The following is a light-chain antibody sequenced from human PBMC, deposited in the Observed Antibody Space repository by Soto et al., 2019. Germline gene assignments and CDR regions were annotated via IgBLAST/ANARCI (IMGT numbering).Light chain of an antibody. J-gene: IGKJ2*01. CDR2: GAT. CDR1: QNISAN. V-gene: IGKV3-15*01. CDR3: QQYNSWPYT. Sequence: IVMTQSPATLSVSPGERATLSCRASQNISANLAWYQQKPGQAPRFLIFGATTRATGIPPRFRGSGSGTEFTLTISSLQSEDFAVYYCQQYNSWPYTFGQGTKLEIK.